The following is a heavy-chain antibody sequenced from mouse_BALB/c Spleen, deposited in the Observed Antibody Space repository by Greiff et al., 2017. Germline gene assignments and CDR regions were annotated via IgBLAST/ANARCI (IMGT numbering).Heavy chain of an antibody. CDR1: GYTFTSYV. J-gene: IGHJ4*01. D-gene: IGHD2-14*01. Sequence: EVQLQESGPELVKPGASVKMSCKASGYTFTSYVMHWVKQKPGQGLEWIGYINPYNDGTKYNEKFKGKATLTSDKSSSTAYMELSSLTSEDSAVYYCAMVRLGPYYAMDYWGQGTSVTVSS. CDR2: INPYNDGT. CDR3: AMVRLGPYYAMDY. V-gene: IGHV1-14*01.